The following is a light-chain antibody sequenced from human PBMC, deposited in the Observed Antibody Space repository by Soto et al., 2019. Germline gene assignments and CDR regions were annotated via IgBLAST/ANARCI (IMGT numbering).Light chain of an antibody. J-gene: IGLJ1*01. Sequence: QSALTQPPSASGTPGQRVAISCSGASSNIGSTRANWYRQLPGTAPKLLIYSDNQRPSGVPDRFSGSKSGTSASLAISGLQSEDEADYYCAAWDNSLNGYVFGTGTKVPV. V-gene: IGLV1-44*01. CDR1: SSNIGSTR. CDR3: AAWDNSLNGYV. CDR2: SDN.